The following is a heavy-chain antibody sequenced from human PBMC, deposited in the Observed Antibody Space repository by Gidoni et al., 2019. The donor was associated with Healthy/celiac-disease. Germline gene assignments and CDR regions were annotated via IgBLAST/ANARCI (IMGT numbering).Heavy chain of an antibody. CDR1: GYTLTELS. J-gene: IGHJ4*02. D-gene: IGHD3-22*01. CDR2: FDPEDGET. Sequence: QVQLVQSGAEVTKPGAAVKVSCTVSGYTLTELSMHWVRQAPGKGLEWMGGFDPEDGETIYAQKFQGRFTMTEDTSTDTAYMELSSLRSEDTDVYYCAPRLLGDYYDSEYYWGQGTLVTVSS. V-gene: IGHV1-24*01. CDR3: APRLLGDYYDSEYY.